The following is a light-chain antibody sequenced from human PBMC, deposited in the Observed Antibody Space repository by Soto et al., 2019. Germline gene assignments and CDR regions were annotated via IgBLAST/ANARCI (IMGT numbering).Light chain of an antibody. J-gene: IGKJ2*01. CDR1: QSVSSSY. Sequence: EIVLTQSPGTLSLSPGERATLSCRASQSVSSSYLAWYQHKPVQAPRLLIYGASSRATGIPDRFSGSGSGTDFTLTISRLEPEDFAVYYCQQYGSSPPTFGQGTKLEIK. CDR2: GAS. V-gene: IGKV3-20*01. CDR3: QQYGSSPPT.